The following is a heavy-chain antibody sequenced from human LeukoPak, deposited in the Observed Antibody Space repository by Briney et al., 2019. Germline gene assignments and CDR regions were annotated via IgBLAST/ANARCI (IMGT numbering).Heavy chain of an antibody. CDR3: AKDLNGSHDSGGAYDY. J-gene: IGHJ4*02. CDR1: GFTFDDYA. Sequence: PGGSLRLSCAASGFTFDDYAMHWVRQAPGKGLEWVSGISWNSGSIGYADSVKGRFTISRDNAKNSLYLQMNSLRAEDTALYYCAKDLNGSHDSGGAYDYWGQGTLVTVSS. D-gene: IGHD1-26*01. V-gene: IGHV3-9*01. CDR2: ISWNSGSI.